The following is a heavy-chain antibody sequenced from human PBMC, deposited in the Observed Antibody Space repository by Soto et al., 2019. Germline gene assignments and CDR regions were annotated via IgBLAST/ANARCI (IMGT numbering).Heavy chain of an antibody. D-gene: IGHD2-15*01. CDR1: GFTFSDYY. CDR3: ARGLSRRILNYLDT. CDR2: ISFGSSFT. Sequence: GGSLRLSCAASGFTFSDYYMTWLRQAPGKGPECISYISFGSSFTNYADSVEGRFTISRDNAKNTLYLQMNSLRVEDTAVYYCARGLSRRILNYLDTWGQGVLVTVSS. J-gene: IGHJ5*02. V-gene: IGHV3-11*06.